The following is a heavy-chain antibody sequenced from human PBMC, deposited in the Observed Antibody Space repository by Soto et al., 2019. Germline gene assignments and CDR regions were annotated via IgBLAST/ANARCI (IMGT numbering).Heavy chain of an antibody. Sequence: ASVKVSCKASGYTFTSYGISWVRQAPGQGLEWMGWISAYNGNTKYSQKFQGRVTITRDTSASTAYMELSSLRSEDTAVYYCARNVLRYFDWLLSYYLDVWGKGTTVTVSS. J-gene: IGHJ6*03. V-gene: IGHV1-18*01. CDR2: ISAYNGNT. D-gene: IGHD3-9*01. CDR3: ARNVLRYFDWLLSYYLDV. CDR1: GYTFTSYG.